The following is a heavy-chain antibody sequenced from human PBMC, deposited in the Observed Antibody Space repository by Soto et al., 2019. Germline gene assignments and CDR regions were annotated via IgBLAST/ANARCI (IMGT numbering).Heavy chain of an antibody. CDR2: ISGSGGST. Sequence: GGSLRLSCAASGFTFSSYAMSWVRHAPGKGLEWVSAISGSGGSTYYADSVKGRFTISRDNSKNTLYLQMNSLRAEDTAVYYCAKGLPGITMIVVVISAFDIWGQGTMVTVS. D-gene: IGHD3-22*01. CDR1: GFTFSSYA. J-gene: IGHJ3*02. CDR3: AKGLPGITMIVVVISAFDI. V-gene: IGHV3-23*01.